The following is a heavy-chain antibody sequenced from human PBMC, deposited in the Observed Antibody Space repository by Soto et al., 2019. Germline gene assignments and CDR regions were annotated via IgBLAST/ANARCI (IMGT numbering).Heavy chain of an antibody. CDR3: ARDTGWGLGY. CDR1: GDSLNSGNC. CDR2: IYYSGSS. J-gene: IGHJ4*02. Sequence: QVQLQESGPGLVKPSETLSLTCAVSGDSLNSGNCWTWVRQPPGKGLEWIGEIYYSGSSSYNPSLNSRVTISMDKSKNQSSLSVNSVTAADTATYYCARDTGWGLGYWGQGTLVIVSS. V-gene: IGHV4-4*02. D-gene: IGHD6-19*01.